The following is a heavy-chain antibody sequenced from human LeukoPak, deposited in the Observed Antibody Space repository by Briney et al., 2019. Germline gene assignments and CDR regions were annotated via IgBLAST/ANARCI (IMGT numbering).Heavy chain of an antibody. J-gene: IGHJ4*02. V-gene: IGHV3-74*01. CDR1: GSTFSRYW. Sequence: GSLRLSCAASGSTFSRYWMHWVRQAPGKGLVWVSRINSDGSDITYADSVKGRFTISRDNAKNTVYLQMNSLRAEDTAVYYCARGSLGDGSLLIDYWGQGTLVTVSS. CDR3: ARGSLGDGSLLIDY. CDR2: INSDGSDI. D-gene: IGHD1-26*01.